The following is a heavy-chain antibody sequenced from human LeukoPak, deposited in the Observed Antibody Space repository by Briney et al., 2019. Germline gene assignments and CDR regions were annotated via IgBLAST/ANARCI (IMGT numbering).Heavy chain of an antibody. CDR2: TYYRSKWYN. J-gene: IGHJ5*02. CDR1: GDSVSSNSAA. D-gene: IGHD2-15*01. V-gene: IGHV6-1*01. CDR3: TRGYCSGTSCYAEFDP. Sequence: SQTLSLTCALSGDSVSSNSAAWNWIRQSPSRGLEWLGRTYYRSKWYNDYAASVKSRITINTDTSKNQFSLHLNSVTPDDTAVYYCTRGYCSGTSCYAEFDPWGQGSLVTVSS.